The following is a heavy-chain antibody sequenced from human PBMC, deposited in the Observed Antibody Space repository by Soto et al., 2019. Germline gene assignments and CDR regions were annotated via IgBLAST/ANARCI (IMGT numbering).Heavy chain of an antibody. CDR2: ISYDVNIK. V-gene: IGHV3-30*01. CDR1: GFTFSNYV. Sequence: QVQLVESGGGVVQPGGSLRLSCAASGFTFSNYVLHWVRQAPGKGLEWVSSISYDVNIKWYVDSVKGRFTISRDASKNTLYLQMNSLRAEDTAVYYCVRDDHWGQGTLVTVSS. CDR3: VRDDH. J-gene: IGHJ5*02.